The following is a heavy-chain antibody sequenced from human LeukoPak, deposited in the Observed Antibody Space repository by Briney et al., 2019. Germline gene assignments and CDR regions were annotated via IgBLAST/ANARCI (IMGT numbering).Heavy chain of an antibody. CDR2: ISAYNGNT. J-gene: IGHJ4*02. D-gene: IGHD6-19*01. Sequence: ASVKVSCKASGYTFTSYGISWVRQAPGQGLEWMGWISAYNGNTNYAQKLQGRVTMTTDTSTSTAYIELRSLRSDDTAVYYCSIAVAGSAFDYWGQGTLVTVSS. CDR1: GYTFTSYG. CDR3: SIAVAGSAFDY. V-gene: IGHV1-18*01.